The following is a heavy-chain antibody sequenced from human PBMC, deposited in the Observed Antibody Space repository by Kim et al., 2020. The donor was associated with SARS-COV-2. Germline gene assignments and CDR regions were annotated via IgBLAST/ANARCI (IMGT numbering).Heavy chain of an antibody. Sequence: GGSLRLSCTTSGFTFGDYYMNWIHQVPGKGLEWVSYISSSGNTMYYADSVKGRFTISRDNAKNSLYLQMNSLRAEDTAVYFCARGDWGGTSWLRSAEYFQHWGQGTLVTVSS. CDR3: ARGDWGGTSWLRSAEYFQH. D-gene: IGHD6-13*01. V-gene: IGHV3-11*04. J-gene: IGHJ1*01. CDR1: GFTFGDYY. CDR2: ISSSGNTM.